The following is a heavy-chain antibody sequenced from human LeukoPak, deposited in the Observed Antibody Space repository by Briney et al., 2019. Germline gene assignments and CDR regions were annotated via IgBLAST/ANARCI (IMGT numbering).Heavy chain of an antibody. Sequence: SETLSLTCTVSGGSISSGGYYWSWIRQHPGKGLEWIGYIYYSGSTYYNPSLKSRVTISVDTSKNRFSLKLSSVTAADTAVYYCARDREVRGVILGYFDYWGQGTLVTVSS. J-gene: IGHJ4*02. D-gene: IGHD3-10*01. CDR3: ARDREVRGVILGYFDY. CDR1: GGSISSGGYY. V-gene: IGHV4-31*03. CDR2: IYYSGST.